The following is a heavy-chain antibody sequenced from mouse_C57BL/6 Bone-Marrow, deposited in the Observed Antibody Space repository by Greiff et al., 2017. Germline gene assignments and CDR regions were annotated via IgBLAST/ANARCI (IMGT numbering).Heavy chain of an antibody. CDR2: ISSGGSYT. CDR3: ARQGGYYGMDY. J-gene: IGHJ4*01. Sequence: EVKLEESGGDLVKPGGSLKLSCAASGFTFSSYGMSWVRQTPDKRLEWVATISSGGSYTYYPDSVKGRFTISRDNAKNTLYLQMSSLKSKDTAMYYCARQGGYYGMDYWGQGTSVTVSS. V-gene: IGHV5-6*02. CDR1: GFTFSSYG. D-gene: IGHD1-1*01.